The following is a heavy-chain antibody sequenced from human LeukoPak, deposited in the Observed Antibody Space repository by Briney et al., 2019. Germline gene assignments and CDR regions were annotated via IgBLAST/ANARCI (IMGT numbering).Heavy chain of an antibody. Sequence: ASVKVSCKASGYTFTADYMHWVRQAPGQGLEGMGWITPDSGTDYAQKFQGRVTMTRDTSISTAYMELSRLRSDDTAVYYCAREYRVVRGVIIDPFDYWGQGTLVTVSS. CDR2: ITPDSGT. D-gene: IGHD3-10*01. CDR1: GYTFTADY. J-gene: IGHJ4*02. CDR3: AREYRVVRGVIIDPFDY. V-gene: IGHV1-2*02.